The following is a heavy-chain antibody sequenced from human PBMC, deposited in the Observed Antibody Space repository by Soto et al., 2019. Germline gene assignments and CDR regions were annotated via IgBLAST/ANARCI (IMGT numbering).Heavy chain of an antibody. Sequence: PSETLSLTCTVSGGSISSSSYYWGWIRQPPGKGLEWIGSIYYSGSTYYNPSLKSRVTISVDTSKNQFSLKLSSVTAADTAVYYCARGPGIAAAGSPSDPWGQGTLVTVSS. J-gene: IGHJ5*02. V-gene: IGHV4-39*01. CDR2: IYYSGST. CDR3: ARGPGIAAAGSPSDP. D-gene: IGHD6-13*01. CDR1: GGSISSSSYY.